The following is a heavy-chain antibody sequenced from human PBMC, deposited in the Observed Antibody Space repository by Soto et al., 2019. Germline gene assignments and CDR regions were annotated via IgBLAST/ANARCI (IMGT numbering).Heavy chain of an antibody. V-gene: IGHV4-31*03. CDR1: GGSITNGGHY. CDR2: IYYSGST. Sequence: SETLSLTCSVSGGSITNGGHYWSWIRQRPGKGLEWIGIIYYSGSTSYHPSLKSRATISLDRSKNQFSLKLNSVTVADSAVYYCTGHYSSSWVYNYWGQGTSVTVS. J-gene: IGHJ4*02. D-gene: IGHD6-6*01. CDR3: TGHYSSSWVYNY.